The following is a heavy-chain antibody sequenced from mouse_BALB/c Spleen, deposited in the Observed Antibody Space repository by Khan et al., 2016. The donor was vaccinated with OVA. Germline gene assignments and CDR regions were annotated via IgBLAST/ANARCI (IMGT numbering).Heavy chain of an antibody. D-gene: IGHD1-1*01. CDR3: ARGDYYGSSSFAY. Sequence: LVKTGASVKISCKASGYSLTGYYMHWVKQSHGKSLEWIGYISCYNGVISYNQTFKGKATFTVDTSSSTAYMQFNSLTSEDSAVXYCARGDYYGSSSFAYWGQGTLVTVSA. CDR2: ISCYNGVI. J-gene: IGHJ3*01. CDR1: GYSLTGYY. V-gene: IGHV1S34*01.